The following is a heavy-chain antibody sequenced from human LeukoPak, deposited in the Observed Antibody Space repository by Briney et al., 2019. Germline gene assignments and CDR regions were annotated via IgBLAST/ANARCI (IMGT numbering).Heavy chain of an antibody. J-gene: IGHJ4*02. CDR1: GYSISSGYY. D-gene: IGHD6-25*01. CDR2: IYHSGST. Sequence: SETLSLTCTVSGYSISSGYYWGWIRQPPGKGLEWIGSIYHSGSTYYNPSLKSRVTILVDTSKNQFSLNLSSVTAADTAVYYCARGVAGSSGLLYYFDYWGQGALVIVSS. CDR3: ARGVAGSSGLLYYFDY. V-gene: IGHV4-38-2*02.